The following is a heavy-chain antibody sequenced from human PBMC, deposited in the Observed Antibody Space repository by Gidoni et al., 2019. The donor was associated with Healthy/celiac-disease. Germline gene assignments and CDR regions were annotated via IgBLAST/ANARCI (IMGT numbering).Heavy chain of an antibody. Sequence: QGQLQESGPGLVKPSETLSISCAVSGYSISSGYYWGWIRQPPGKGLEWIGSIYHSGSTYYNPSLKSRVTTSVDTSNNPFSLTLSSVTAADTAVYYCARGGDCSGGSCYSAANWFDPWGQGTLVTVSS. CDR2: IYHSGST. CDR1: GYSISSGYY. CDR3: ARGGDCSGGSCYSAANWFDP. V-gene: IGHV4-38-2*01. J-gene: IGHJ5*02. D-gene: IGHD2-15*01.